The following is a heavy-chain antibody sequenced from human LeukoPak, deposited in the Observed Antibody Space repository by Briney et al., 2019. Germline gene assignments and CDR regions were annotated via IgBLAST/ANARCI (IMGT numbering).Heavy chain of an antibody. J-gene: IGHJ6*03. Sequence: GGSLRLSCAASGFTFSSYAMHWVRQAPGKGLEWVSAISGSGGSTYYADSVKGRFTISRDNSKNTLYLQVNSLSSEDTAVYYCARDGSGTYSYYMDVWGKGTTVTVSS. CDR1: GFTFSSYA. V-gene: IGHV3-23*01. CDR2: ISGSGGST. D-gene: IGHD3-10*01. CDR3: ARDGSGTYSYYMDV.